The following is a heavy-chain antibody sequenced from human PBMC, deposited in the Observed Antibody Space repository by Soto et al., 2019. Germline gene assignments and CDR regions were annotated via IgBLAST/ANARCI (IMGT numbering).Heavy chain of an antibody. Sequence: SDGISWVRQSPSRGLEWLGRTYYRSKWYNDYAVSVKSRITINPDTSKNQFSLQLNSVTPEDTAVYYCARQRELGFDIWGQGTMVTVSS. D-gene: IGHD7-27*01. J-gene: IGHJ3*02. CDR3: ARQRELGFDI. CDR1: SDG. CDR2: TYYRSKWYN. V-gene: IGHV6-1*01.